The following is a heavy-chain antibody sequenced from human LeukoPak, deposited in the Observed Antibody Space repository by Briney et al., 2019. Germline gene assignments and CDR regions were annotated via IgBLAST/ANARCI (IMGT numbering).Heavy chain of an antibody. D-gene: IGHD6-6*01. CDR3: ARSKSSSSSDAFDI. CDR1: GGSIGRYY. CDR2: IHNSGSA. J-gene: IGHJ3*02. V-gene: IGHV4-4*07. Sequence: SETLSLTCTVSGGSIGRYYWSWIRQPAGKGLEWIGRIHNSGSANYNPSLKSRVTMSVDTSQIQFSLQLTSVTAADTAVYYCARSKSSSSSDAFDIWGQGTMVTVSS.